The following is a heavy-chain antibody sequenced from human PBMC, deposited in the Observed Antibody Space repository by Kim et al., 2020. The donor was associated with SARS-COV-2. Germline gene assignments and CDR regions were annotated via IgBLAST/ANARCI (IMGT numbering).Heavy chain of an antibody. Sequence: ASVKVSCKASGYTFTSYGISWVRQAPGQGLEWMGWISAYNGNTNYAQKLQGRVTMTTDTSTSTAYMELRSLRSDDTAVYYCARAFRYFDWTYPIDYWGQGTLVTVSS. CDR1: GYTFTSYG. D-gene: IGHD3-9*01. CDR2: ISAYNGNT. CDR3: ARAFRYFDWTYPIDY. J-gene: IGHJ4*02. V-gene: IGHV1-18*04.